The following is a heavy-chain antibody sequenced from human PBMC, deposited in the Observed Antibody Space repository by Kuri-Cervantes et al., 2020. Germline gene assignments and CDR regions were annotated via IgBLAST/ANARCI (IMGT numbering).Heavy chain of an antibody. D-gene: IGHD3-22*01. Sequence: ASVKVSCKASGHTFTGYYMHWVRQAPGQGLEWMGIINPSGGSTSYAQKFQGRVTMTRDTSTSTVYMELSSLRSEDTAVYYCARDRNHYDSSGYYWGDLDYWGQGTLVTVSS. CDR2: INPSGGST. CDR1: GHTFTGYY. V-gene: IGHV1-46*01. CDR3: ARDRNHYDSSGYYWGDLDY. J-gene: IGHJ4*02.